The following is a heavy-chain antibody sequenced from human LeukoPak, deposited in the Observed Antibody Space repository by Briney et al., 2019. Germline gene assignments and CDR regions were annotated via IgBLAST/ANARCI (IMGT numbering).Heavy chain of an antibody. D-gene: IGHD3-22*01. V-gene: IGHV3-48*03. CDR2: LTTSGSTK. Sequence: PGGSLRLSCATSGFTFSNYEMNWVRQAPGKGLEWISYLTTSGSTKYYADSVKGRFTISRDNAKNSLFYCARDRDPGYYDTNGYRRVNAFDIWGQGTMVTVSS. CDR3: RRVNAFDI. J-gene: IGHJ3*02. CDR1: GFTFSNYE.